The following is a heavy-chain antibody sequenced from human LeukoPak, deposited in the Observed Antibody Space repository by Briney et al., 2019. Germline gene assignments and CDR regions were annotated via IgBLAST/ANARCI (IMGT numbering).Heavy chain of an antibody. V-gene: IGHV5-10-1*01. CDR1: GYSFPNYW. CDR3: ARHGYYGSGSYYSFDY. D-gene: IGHD3-10*01. CDR2: IDPSDSYT. Sequence: KPGESLRISCKGSGYSFPNYWITWVRQMPGKGLEWMGRIDPSDSYTNYSPSFQGHVTISADKSISTAYLQWSSLTASDTAMYYCARHGYYGSGSYYSFDYSGQGTLVTVSS. J-gene: IGHJ4*02.